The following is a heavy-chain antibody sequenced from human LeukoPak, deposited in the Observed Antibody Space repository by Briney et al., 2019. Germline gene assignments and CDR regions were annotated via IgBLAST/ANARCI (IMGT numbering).Heavy chain of an antibody. D-gene: IGHD5-24*01. Sequence: SETLSLTCTVSGGSISSYYWSWIRQSPGKGLEWIGYIYYMGSTNYNPSLKSRVTISVDTSKNQFALRVNSVTAADTAVYYCARVLAEMAAVWRDDVFDIWGQGTMVTVSS. CDR3: ARVLAEMAAVWRDDVFDI. V-gene: IGHV4-59*01. J-gene: IGHJ3*02. CDR2: IYYMGST. CDR1: GGSISSYY.